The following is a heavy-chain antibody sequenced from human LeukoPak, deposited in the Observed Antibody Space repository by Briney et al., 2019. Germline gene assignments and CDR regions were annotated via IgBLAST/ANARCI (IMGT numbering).Heavy chain of an antibody. CDR1: GFTFSSYA. CDR2: ISGGGTGT. Sequence: PGGSLRLSCAASGFTFSSYARSWVRQAPGKGLEWFAGISGGGTGTYYADSVKGRFTISRDNSKSTLYLQMTSLRAGDTALSYCAKYGSGNFFDYWGQGTLVTVSS. V-gene: IGHV3-23*01. CDR3: AKYGSGNFFDY. J-gene: IGHJ4*02. D-gene: IGHD3-10*01.